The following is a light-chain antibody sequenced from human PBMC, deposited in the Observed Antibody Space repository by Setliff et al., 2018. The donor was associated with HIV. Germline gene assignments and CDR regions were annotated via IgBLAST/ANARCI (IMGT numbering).Light chain of an antibody. CDR2: EVT. Sequence: QSVLTQPASVSGSPGQSITISCTGSSSDIGAYNYVSWYQQHPGKAPKLMIYEVTKRPSGISDRFSGSKSGHTASPTISGLQAEDESDYYCSSYAGYGTWMFGGGTKVTVL. V-gene: IGLV2-23*02. CDR1: SSDIGAYNY. J-gene: IGLJ3*02. CDR3: SSYAGYGTWM.